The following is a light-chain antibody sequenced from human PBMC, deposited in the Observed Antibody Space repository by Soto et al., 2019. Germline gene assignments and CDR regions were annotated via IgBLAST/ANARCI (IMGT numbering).Light chain of an antibody. J-gene: IGLJ1*01. Sequence: QSALTQPASVSGSPGQSITISCTGTSSDVGGYNYVSWYQQHPGKAPKLMIYDVSNRPSGVSNRFSGSKSGNTASLTISGLQAEDEADYYCSSYTSSILYVFGTGTKVNVL. V-gene: IGLV2-14*01. CDR1: SSDVGGYNY. CDR2: DVS. CDR3: SSYTSSILYV.